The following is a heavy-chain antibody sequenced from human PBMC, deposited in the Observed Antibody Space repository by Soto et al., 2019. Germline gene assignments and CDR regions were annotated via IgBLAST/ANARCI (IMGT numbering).Heavy chain of an antibody. CDR3: ARGPPIVGNTTPLDS. J-gene: IGHJ4*02. CDR2: IYHAGST. D-gene: IGHD1-26*01. CDR1: GGSITNSNW. Sequence: QVQLQESGPRLVKPSGTLSLTCTVSGGSITNSNWWRWVRLPPAKGLEWIGDIYHAGSTKYNPSLERRVTMSVVTSNNQFALTLTSVTAADTAVYFCARGPPIVGNTTPLDSWGQGTLVTVS. V-gene: IGHV4-4*02.